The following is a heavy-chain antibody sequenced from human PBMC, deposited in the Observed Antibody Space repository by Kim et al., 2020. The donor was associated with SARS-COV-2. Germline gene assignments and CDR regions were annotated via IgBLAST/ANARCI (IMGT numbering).Heavy chain of an antibody. CDR3: AKDREYYYDSSGHFDY. Sequence: GGSLRLSCAASGFTFSSYAMSWVRQAPGKGLEWVSAISGSGGSTYYADSVKGRFTISRDNSKNTLYLQMNSLRAEDTAVYYCAKDREYYYDSSGHFDYWGQGTLVTVSS. CDR2: ISGSGGST. J-gene: IGHJ4*02. CDR1: GFTFSSYA. D-gene: IGHD3-22*01. V-gene: IGHV3-23*01.